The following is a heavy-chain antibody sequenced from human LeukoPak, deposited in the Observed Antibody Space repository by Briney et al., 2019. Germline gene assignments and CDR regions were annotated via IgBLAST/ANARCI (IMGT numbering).Heavy chain of an antibody. J-gene: IGHJ4*02. CDR3: ARDRPYYDYVWGSPSFDY. CDR2: IYYSGST. Sequence: SETLSLTCTVSGGSISSGDYYWSWIRQPPGKGLEWTGYIYYSGSTYYNPSLKSRVTISVDTSKNQFSLKLSSVTAADTAVYYCARDRPYYDYVWGSPSFDYWGQGTLVTVSS. V-gene: IGHV4-30-4*01. CDR1: GGSISSGDYY. D-gene: IGHD3-16*01.